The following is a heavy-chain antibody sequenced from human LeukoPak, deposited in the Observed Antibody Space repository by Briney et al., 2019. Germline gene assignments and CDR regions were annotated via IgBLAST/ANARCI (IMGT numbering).Heavy chain of an antibody. CDR3: TRLDYTNTWYGFDD. V-gene: IGHV3-73*01. D-gene: IGHD6-13*01. J-gene: IGHJ4*02. CDR2: IETKADNYAT. CDR1: GFTFSGSA. Sequence: GGSLRLSCAASGFTFSGSAIHWVRQASGKGLEWLGRIETKADNYATAYAASVKGRFTVSRDDSKNTAYLQLNSLKTEDTAVYYCTRLDYTNTWYGFDDWSQGTLVTVSS.